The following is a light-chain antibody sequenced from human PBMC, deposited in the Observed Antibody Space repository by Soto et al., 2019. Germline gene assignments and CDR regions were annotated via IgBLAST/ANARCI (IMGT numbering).Light chain of an antibody. J-gene: IGKJ1*01. V-gene: IGKV3D-15*01. CDR3: QQYNSYST. CDR2: GAS. CDR1: QTITTY. Sequence: ETVMTQSPVTLSVSPGDTATLSCRASQTITTYLAWYQQKPGLPPRLLIYGASNRATGIPARFSGSGSGTEFTLTISSLQPDDFATYYCQQYNSYSTFGQGTKV.